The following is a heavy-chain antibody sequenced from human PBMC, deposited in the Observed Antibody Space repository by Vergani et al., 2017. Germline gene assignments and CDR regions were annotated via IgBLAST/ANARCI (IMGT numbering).Heavy chain of an antibody. J-gene: IGHJ5*02. D-gene: IGHD6-19*01. Sequence: QVQLVQSGAEVKKPGASVKVSCKASGYTFTGYYMHWVRQAPGQGLEWMGWMNPNSGTTGYAQKFQGRVTMTRNTSISTAYMELSSLRSEDTAVYYCARRPSVAGRLMGRNWFDPWGQGTLVTVSS. V-gene: IGHV1-8*02. CDR1: GYTFTGYY. CDR2: MNPNSGTT. CDR3: ARRPSVAGRLMGRNWFDP.